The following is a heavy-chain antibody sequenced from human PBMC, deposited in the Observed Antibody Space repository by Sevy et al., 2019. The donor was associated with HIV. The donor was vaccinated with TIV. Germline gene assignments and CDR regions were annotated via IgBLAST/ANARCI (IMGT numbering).Heavy chain of an antibody. D-gene: IGHD3-10*01. J-gene: IGHJ5*02. V-gene: IGHV1-69*13. Sequence: ASVKVSCKASGGTFSSYAISWVRQAPGQGLEWMGGIIPIFGTANYAQKFQGRVTITADESTGTAYMELSSLRSEDTAVYYCARHGANGSGREWFDPWGQGTLVTVSS. CDR2: IIPIFGTA. CDR1: GGTFSSYA. CDR3: ARHGANGSGREWFDP.